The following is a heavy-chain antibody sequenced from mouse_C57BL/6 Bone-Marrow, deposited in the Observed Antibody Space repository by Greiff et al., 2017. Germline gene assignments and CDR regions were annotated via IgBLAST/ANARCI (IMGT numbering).Heavy chain of an antibody. CDR1: GYTFTSYW. CDR3: ARGYSTLYYFDY. J-gene: IGHJ2*01. Sequence: VQLQESGTELVKPGASVKLSCKASGYTFTSYWMHWVKQRPGQGLEWIGNINPSNGGTNYNEKFKSKATLTVDKSSSTAYMQLSSLTSEDSAVYYCARGYSTLYYFDYWGQGTTLTVSS. CDR2: INPSNGGT. D-gene: IGHD2-5*01. V-gene: IGHV1-53*01.